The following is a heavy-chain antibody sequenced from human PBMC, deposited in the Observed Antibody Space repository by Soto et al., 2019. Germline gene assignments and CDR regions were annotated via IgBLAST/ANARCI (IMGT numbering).Heavy chain of an antibody. D-gene: IGHD3-3*01. V-gene: IGHV4-30-2*01. Sequence: SETLSLTCAVSGGSISSGGYSWSWIRQPPGKGLEWIGYIYHSGSTYYNPSLKSRVTISVDRSKNQFSLKLSSVTAADTAVYYCARAAQYYDFWSGYNNWFDPWGQGTLVTVSS. CDR2: IYHSGST. J-gene: IGHJ5*02. CDR3: ARAAQYYDFWSGYNNWFDP. CDR1: GGSISSGGYS.